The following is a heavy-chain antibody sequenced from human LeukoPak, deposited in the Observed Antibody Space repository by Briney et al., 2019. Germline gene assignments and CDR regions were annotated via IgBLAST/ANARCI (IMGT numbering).Heavy chain of an antibody. J-gene: IGHJ6*03. V-gene: IGHV3-7*01. CDR2: INQDGSEK. CDR1: GFTFSSYW. CDR3: AREGSDWNYYYYMDV. D-gene: IGHD6-19*01. Sequence: PGGSLRLSCAASGFTFSSYWMSWVRQAPGKGLKWVANINQDGSEKYYVDSVRGRFTISRDNAKNSLYLQMNSLRAEDTAVYFCAREGSDWNYYYYMDVWGKGTTVTISS.